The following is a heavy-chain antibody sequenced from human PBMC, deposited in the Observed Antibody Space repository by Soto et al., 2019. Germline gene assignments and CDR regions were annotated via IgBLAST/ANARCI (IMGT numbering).Heavy chain of an antibody. J-gene: IGHJ6*02. Sequence: EVQLVESGGVVVQPGGFLRLSCAASGFTFDDYTMHWVRQAPGKGLEWVSLISWDGGSTYYADSVKGRFTISRDNSKNSLYLQMNSLRTEDTALYYCAKDSQPHTLDYYGMDVWGQGTTVTVSS. CDR3: AKDSQPHTLDYYGMDV. CDR2: ISWDGGST. D-gene: IGHD2-2*01. CDR1: GFTFDDYT. V-gene: IGHV3-43*01.